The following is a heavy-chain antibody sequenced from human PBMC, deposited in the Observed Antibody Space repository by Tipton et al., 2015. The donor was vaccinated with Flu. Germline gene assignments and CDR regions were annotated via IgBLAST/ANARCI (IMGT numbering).Heavy chain of an antibody. CDR3: TRALDY. J-gene: IGHJ4*02. CDR1: GFRFSNYW. Sequence: SLRLSCAASGFRFSNYWLSWVRQTPGKGLEWVANIKQDGSEKYYVDSLKGRFTISRDNAKNSLYLQMNSLRAEDTAVYYCTRALDYWGQGTPVTVSS. V-gene: IGHV3-7*01. CDR2: IKQDGSEK.